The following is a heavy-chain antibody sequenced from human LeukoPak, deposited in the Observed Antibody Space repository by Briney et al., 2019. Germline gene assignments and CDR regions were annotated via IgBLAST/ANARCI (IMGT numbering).Heavy chain of an antibody. V-gene: IGHV3-23*01. Sequence: PGGSLRLSCAASGFTFSTHAMSWVRQAPGEGLEWVSGISTNGGSTYYADSVKGRFTISRDNSKDTLYLQMNSLRAEDTAVYYCAKVTVTTLTTTFWNYWGQGTLVTVSS. D-gene: IGHD4-17*01. CDR3: AKVTVTTLTTTFWNY. J-gene: IGHJ4*02. CDR1: GFTFSTHA. CDR2: ISTNGGST.